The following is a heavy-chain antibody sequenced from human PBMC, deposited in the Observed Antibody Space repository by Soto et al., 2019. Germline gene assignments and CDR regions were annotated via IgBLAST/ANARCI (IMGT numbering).Heavy chain of an antibody. V-gene: IGHV3-9*01. CDR2: ISWNSGSI. CDR1: GFTFDDYA. Sequence: EVQLVESGGGLVQPGRSLRLSCAASGFTFDDYAMHWVRQAPGKGLEWVSGISWNSGSIGYADSVKGRFTISRDNAKNSLYLQMNSLRAEDTAVSYCAKDTGRIAAAGTLDYWGQGTLVTVSS. D-gene: IGHD6-13*01. J-gene: IGHJ4*02. CDR3: AKDTGRIAAAGTLDY.